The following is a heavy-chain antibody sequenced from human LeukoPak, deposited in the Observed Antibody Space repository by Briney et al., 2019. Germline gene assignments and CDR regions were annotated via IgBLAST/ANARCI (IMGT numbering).Heavy chain of an antibody. V-gene: IGHV4-4*02. CDR1: GGSISSSNW. CDR3: ARDMRTGTTTGIGY. Sequence: PSETLSLTCAVSGGSISSSNWWSWVRPPPGKGLEWIGEIYHSGSTNYNPSLQSRVTISVDKSENQFSLKLSSVTAADTAVYYCARDMRTGTTTGIGYWGQGTLVTVSS. CDR2: IYHSGST. D-gene: IGHD1-1*01. J-gene: IGHJ4*02.